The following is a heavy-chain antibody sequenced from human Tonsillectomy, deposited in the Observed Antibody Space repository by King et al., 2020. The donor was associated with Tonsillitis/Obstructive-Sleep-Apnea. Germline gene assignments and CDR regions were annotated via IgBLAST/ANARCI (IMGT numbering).Heavy chain of an antibody. Sequence: VTLKESGPVLVKPTETVTLTCTVSGFSLRSGRMGVTWIRQPPGESLEGLGESFSHYETSYSTFLKSRLTISKDTSKSHVVLSMTNMDPVDTATYYCPRAGSDYYKNYYYYMDVWGKGTTVTVSS. CDR2: SFSHYET. D-gene: IGHD3-3*01. CDR3: PRAGSDYYKNYYYYMDV. V-gene: IGHV2-26*01. CDR1: GFSLRSGRMG. J-gene: IGHJ6*03.